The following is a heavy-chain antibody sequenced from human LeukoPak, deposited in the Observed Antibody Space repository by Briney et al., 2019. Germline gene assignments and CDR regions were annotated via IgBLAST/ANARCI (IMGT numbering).Heavy chain of an antibody. CDR3: AKSIGGVVVVAADY. D-gene: IGHD2-15*01. V-gene: IGHV3-23*01. J-gene: IGHJ4*02. CDR2: ISGSVGSA. CDR1: GFTFSTYA. Sequence: GGSLRLSCAASGFTFSTYAMTCVRQSPGKGLEGCSVISGSVGSAYYADSVKGRFTLSRDNSKNTLYLQMNSLRSEATAGYDCAKSIGGVVVVAADYWGKGNLVTVSS.